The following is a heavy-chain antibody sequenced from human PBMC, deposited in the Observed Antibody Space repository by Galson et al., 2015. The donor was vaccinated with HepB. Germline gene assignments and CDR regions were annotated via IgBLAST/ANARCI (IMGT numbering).Heavy chain of an antibody. D-gene: IGHD3-22*01. CDR1: GFTFSSYA. Sequence: SLRLSCAASGFTFSSYAMHWVRQAPGKGLEWVAVISYDGSNKYYADSVKGRFTISRDNSKNTLYLQMNSLRAEDTAVYYCAPGAHSSGLMYYFDYWGQGTLVTVSS. CDR3: APGAHSSGLMYYFDY. J-gene: IGHJ4*02. V-gene: IGHV3-30-3*01. CDR2: ISYDGSNK.